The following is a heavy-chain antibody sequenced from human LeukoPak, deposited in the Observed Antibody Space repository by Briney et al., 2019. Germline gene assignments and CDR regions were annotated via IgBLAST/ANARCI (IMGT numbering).Heavy chain of an antibody. CDR1: GGSFSGYY. Sequence: PSETLSLTCAVYGGSFSGYYWSWIRQPPGKGLEWIGEINHSGSTNYNPSLKSRVTISVDTSKNQFSLKLSSVTAADTAAYYCARGGAAALFDYWGQGTLVTVSS. CDR2: INHSGST. V-gene: IGHV4-34*01. CDR3: ARGGAAALFDY. J-gene: IGHJ4*02. D-gene: IGHD6-13*01.